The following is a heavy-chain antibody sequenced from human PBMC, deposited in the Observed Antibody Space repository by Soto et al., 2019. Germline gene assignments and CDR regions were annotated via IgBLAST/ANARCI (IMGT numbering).Heavy chain of an antibody. J-gene: IGHJ4*02. CDR3: ATGFLGLCTGGNCPLDY. CDR2: IWYHGIDK. D-gene: IGHD2-15*01. Sequence: QVQLVESGGGVVQPERSLRLSCAASGFTFSRQAMHWVRQAPGRGLEWVAVIWYHGIDKYYADSVKGRFTISRDNSKNTVYLQMNSLRGEDTALYYCATGFLGLCTGGNCPLDYWGQGTLVTVSS. CDR1: GFTFSRQA. V-gene: IGHV3-33*01.